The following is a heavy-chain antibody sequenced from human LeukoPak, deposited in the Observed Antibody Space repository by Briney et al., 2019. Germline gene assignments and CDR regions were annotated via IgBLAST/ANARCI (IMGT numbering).Heavy chain of an antibody. CDR3: ARDLNDGYNFPY. CDR2: IKQDGSEK. Sequence: GGSLRLSCAASGFTFSSHWMSWVRQAPGKGLEWVANIKQDGSEKYYVDSVKGRFTISRDNAKNSLYLQMNSLRAEDTAVYYCARDLNDGYNFPYWGQGTLVTVSS. CDR1: GFTFSSHW. J-gene: IGHJ4*02. D-gene: IGHD5-24*01. V-gene: IGHV3-7*01.